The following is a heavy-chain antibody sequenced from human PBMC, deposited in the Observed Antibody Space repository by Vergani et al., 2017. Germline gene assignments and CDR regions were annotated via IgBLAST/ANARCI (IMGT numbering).Heavy chain of an antibody. D-gene: IGHD6-13*01. J-gene: IGHJ4*02. CDR1: GFTFSSYS. CDR3: AKARRRIAAAGTRPADY. Sequence: VQLVESGGGLVKPGGSLRLSCAASGFTFSSYSMNWVRQAPGKGLEWVSSISSSSSYIYYADSVKGRFTISRDNAKNSLYLQMNSLRAEDTAVYYCAKARRRIAAAGTRPADYWGQGTLVTVSS. CDR2: ISSSSSYI. V-gene: IGHV3-21*04.